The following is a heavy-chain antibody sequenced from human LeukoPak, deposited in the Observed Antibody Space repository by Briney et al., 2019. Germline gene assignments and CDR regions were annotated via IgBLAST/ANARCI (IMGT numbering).Heavy chain of an antibody. Sequence: SVKVSRKASGYTFTSYGISWVRQAPGQGLEWMGGIIPIFGSANYAQKFQGRVTITADESTSTAYMELSSLRSEDTAVYYCATATMVRDVHFDYWGQGTLVTVSS. V-gene: IGHV1-69*13. CDR1: GYTFTSYG. J-gene: IGHJ4*02. D-gene: IGHD3-10*01. CDR3: ATATMVRDVHFDY. CDR2: IIPIFGSA.